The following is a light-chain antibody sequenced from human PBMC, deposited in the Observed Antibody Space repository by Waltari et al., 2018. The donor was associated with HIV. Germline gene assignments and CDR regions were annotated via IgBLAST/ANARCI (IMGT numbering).Light chain of an antibody. CDR2: GAS. Sequence: EIVLTQSPGTLSLSPGERATLSCRASQSLSSNYLAWYQQKPGQAHRLLIHGASSRATGIPDRFSGSGSETDFTLTISRLEPEDFAVYYCQQYGNSGTFGQGTKVEIK. CDR1: QSLSSNY. J-gene: IGKJ1*01. CDR3: QQYGNSGT. V-gene: IGKV3-20*01.